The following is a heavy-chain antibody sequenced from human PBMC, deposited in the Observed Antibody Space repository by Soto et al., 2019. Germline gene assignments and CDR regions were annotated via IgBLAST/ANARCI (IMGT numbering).Heavy chain of an antibody. J-gene: IGHJ4*02. Sequence: PSETLALPCSGSGYLISSGYYWGWVRQTPGKGLEWLGSIDYSGKTYKNPSLKSRVSASVDLSQNQFSLNLRSVTAADTAVYFCARDLSSGYASYYFDYWGQGTLVPVSS. D-gene: IGHD3-22*01. CDR1: GYLISSGYY. V-gene: IGHV4-38-2*02. CDR3: ARDLSSGYASYYFDY. CDR2: IDYSGKT.